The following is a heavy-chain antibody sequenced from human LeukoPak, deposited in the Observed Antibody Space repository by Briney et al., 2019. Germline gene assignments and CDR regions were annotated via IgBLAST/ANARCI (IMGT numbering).Heavy chain of an antibody. J-gene: IGHJ4*02. Sequence: PGGSLRLSCAASGFTFSSYAMSWVRQAPGKGLEWVSAISGSGGSTYYANSVKGRLTISRDNSKNTLYLQMNSLRAEDTAVYYCAKVGGYSYGPNDYWGQGTLVTVSS. CDR2: ISGSGGST. CDR1: GFTFSSYA. D-gene: IGHD5-18*01. CDR3: AKVGGYSYGPNDY. V-gene: IGHV3-23*01.